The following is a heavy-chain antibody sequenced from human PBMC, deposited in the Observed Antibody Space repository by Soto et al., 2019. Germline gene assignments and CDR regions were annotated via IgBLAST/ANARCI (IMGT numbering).Heavy chain of an antibody. Sequence: PSETLSLTCAVSGYSISSGYYWGWIRQPPGKGLEWIGSIYHSGSTYYNPSLKSRVTISVDTSKNQFSLKLSSVTAADTAVYYCARGWFGEPLSVWGQGTLVTVSS. J-gene: IGHJ4*02. CDR1: GYSISSGYY. D-gene: IGHD3-10*01. CDR3: ARGWFGEPLSV. V-gene: IGHV4-38-2*01. CDR2: IYHSGST.